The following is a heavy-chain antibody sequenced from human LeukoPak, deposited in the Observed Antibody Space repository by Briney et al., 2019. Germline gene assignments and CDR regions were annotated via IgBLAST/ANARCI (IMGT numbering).Heavy chain of an antibody. Sequence: PVKVSCKASVGTFISYAISWVRHTPGHGLEWMGGIIPIFGTANYAQKFQGRVTITAGESTSTAYMELSSLRSEDTAVYYCARDDYDYVWGSYRYDHFDYWGQGTLVTVSS. J-gene: IGHJ4*02. D-gene: IGHD3-16*02. CDR1: VGTFISYA. CDR2: IIPIFGTA. CDR3: ARDDYDYVWGSYRYDHFDY. V-gene: IGHV1-69*13.